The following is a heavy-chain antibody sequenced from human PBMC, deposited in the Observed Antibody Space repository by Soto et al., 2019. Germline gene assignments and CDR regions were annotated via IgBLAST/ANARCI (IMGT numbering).Heavy chain of an antibody. Sequence: GESLKISCVASGFTFSVNAMTWVRQAPGKGLHWVSGISAGGTTYYADSAKGRFTISRDNSKNTLYLQMNSLRADDTAVYYCAKDPLTRGWFDPWGQGTLVTVSS. V-gene: IGHV3-23*01. CDR3: AKDPLTRGWFDP. CDR2: ISAGGTT. J-gene: IGHJ5*02. CDR1: GFTFSVNA.